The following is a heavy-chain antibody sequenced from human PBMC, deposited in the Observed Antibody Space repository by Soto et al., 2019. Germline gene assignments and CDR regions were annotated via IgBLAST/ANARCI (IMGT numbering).Heavy chain of an antibody. D-gene: IGHD6-19*01. Sequence: QVQLQQSGPGLVKPSETLSLTCTVSGGSLSGFYWTWIRQPPGKRPEWIGYMQSTGRTDYNPPLRSRVTMSLDTSENQLSLKVRSVTAADTAVYYCARGSGWDWHYDHWGQGTLVTVSS. CDR3: ARGSGWDWHYDH. J-gene: IGHJ4*02. CDR2: MQSTGRT. CDR1: GGSLSGFY. V-gene: IGHV4-59*01.